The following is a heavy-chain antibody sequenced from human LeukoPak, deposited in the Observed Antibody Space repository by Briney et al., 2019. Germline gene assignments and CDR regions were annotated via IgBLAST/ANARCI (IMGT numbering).Heavy chain of an antibody. Sequence: PSETLSLTCTVSGGSISPYYWSWIRQPPGKGLECIGYIYHSGSTNYNPSLKSRLTISLDTSKNQFSLKLSSVTAADTAVYYCARVTLGFGAGFDYWGQGTQVTVSS. CDR2: IYHSGST. V-gene: IGHV4-59*01. CDR3: ARVTLGFGAGFDY. CDR1: GGSISPYY. J-gene: IGHJ4*02. D-gene: IGHD3-10*01.